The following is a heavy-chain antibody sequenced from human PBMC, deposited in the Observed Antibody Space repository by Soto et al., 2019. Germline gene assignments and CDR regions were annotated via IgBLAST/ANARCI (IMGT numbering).Heavy chain of an antibody. CDR1: SGSNSSGDYY. Sequence: QVQLQESGPGLVKPSQTLSLTCTVASGSNSSGDYYWSWIRQPPGRGLEWIGYIYYTGRDYYEPSLKSRATISIDTSKNQFSLKLNSVTAADTAVYYCARSMVRGGWFDPWGQGTLVTVSS. D-gene: IGHD3-10*01. V-gene: IGHV4-30-4*01. CDR2: IYYTGRD. CDR3: ARSMVRGGWFDP. J-gene: IGHJ5*02.